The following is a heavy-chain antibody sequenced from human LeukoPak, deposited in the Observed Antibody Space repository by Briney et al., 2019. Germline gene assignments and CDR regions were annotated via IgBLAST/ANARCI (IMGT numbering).Heavy chain of an antibody. J-gene: IGHJ4*02. CDR3: AKHVSGSLFYFDY. V-gene: IGHV3-23*01. Sequence: QTGGPLRLSCAASGFTFRNCAMSWVRQAPGKGLEWVSGIGGTGYNTYYADSVKGRFTISRDNSKNTLYLQMNSLGAEDTAVYYCAKHVSGSLFYFDYWGQRTLVTVSS. CDR1: GFTFRNCA. D-gene: IGHD3-10*01. CDR2: IGGTGYNT.